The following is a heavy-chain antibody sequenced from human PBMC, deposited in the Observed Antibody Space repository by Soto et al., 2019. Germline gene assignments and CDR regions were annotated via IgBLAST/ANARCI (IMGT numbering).Heavy chain of an antibody. Sequence: GGSLRLSCAASGFTFSSYAMSWVRQAPGKGLEWVSAISGSGGSKYYADSVKGRFTISRDNSKYTLYLPMNSLRAEDPAVYYCAKDPQQLVRVYYYYYMDFWGKGTTVTVSS. CDR1: GFTFSSYA. V-gene: IGHV3-23*01. CDR2: ISGSGGSK. D-gene: IGHD6-13*01. J-gene: IGHJ6*03. CDR3: AKDPQQLVRVYYYYYMDF.